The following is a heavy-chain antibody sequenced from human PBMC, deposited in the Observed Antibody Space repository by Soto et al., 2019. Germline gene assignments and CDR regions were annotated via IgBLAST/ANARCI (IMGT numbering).Heavy chain of an antibody. J-gene: IGHJ4*02. CDR1: GFSFSDFA. CDR2: ISGPGRTI. D-gene: IGHD3-3*01. CDR3: ARDKRDLRFLEWSYYFDY. Sequence: PGGSLRLSCVPSGFSFSDFAMGWVRQAPGKGLEWVSHISGPGRTIYYADSVKGRFTISRDNSKNTLYLQMDSLRADDTAVYYCARDKRDLRFLEWSYYFDYWGQGTLVTVSS. V-gene: IGHV3-23*01.